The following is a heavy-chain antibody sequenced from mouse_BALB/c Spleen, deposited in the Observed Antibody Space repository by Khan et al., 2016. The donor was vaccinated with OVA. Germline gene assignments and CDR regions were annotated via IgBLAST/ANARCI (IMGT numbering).Heavy chain of an antibody. J-gene: IGHJ3*01. CDR1: GYTFTDFT. Sequence: QIQLVQSGAELVRPGVSVKISCKGSGYTFTDFTMHWVKQSHAKSLEWIGVISTYYGDVTYNQKFKGKATMTVDKSSSTAYMELARLTSEDSAIYLGARGGGGNRFAYWGQGTLVTVSA. V-gene: IGHV1S137*01. CDR2: ISTYYGDV. CDR3: ARGGGGNRFAY.